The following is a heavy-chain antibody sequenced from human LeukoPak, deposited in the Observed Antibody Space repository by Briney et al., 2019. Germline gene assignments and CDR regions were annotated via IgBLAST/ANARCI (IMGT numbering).Heavy chain of an antibody. Sequence: SETLSFTCTVSGGSITSGGYYWSWIRQHPGKGLEWIGHVYYSGRTYYNPSLKSRVFISVDASKNQFSLKLSSVTAADTAVYYCARALLPTTYHYGLDVWGQGTTVTVSS. CDR1: GGSITSGGYY. D-gene: IGHD2-15*01. V-gene: IGHV4-31*03. J-gene: IGHJ6*02. CDR3: ARALLPTTYHYGLDV. CDR2: VYYSGRT.